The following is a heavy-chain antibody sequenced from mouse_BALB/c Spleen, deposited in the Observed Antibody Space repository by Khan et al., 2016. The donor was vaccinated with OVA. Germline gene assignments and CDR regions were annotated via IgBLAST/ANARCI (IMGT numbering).Heavy chain of an antibody. CDR3: ARSPYGNFAY. Sequence: EVELVVSGGGLVKPGGSLKLSCAASGFTFSTYAMSWVRQTPEKRLEWVATINSDGYYTYYLDSMKGRFTISRDNAKNTLYLQMTSLRSEDTAMYYCARSPYGNFAYWGRGTLVTVSA. J-gene: IGHJ3*01. CDR1: GFTFSTYA. CDR2: INSDGYYT. V-gene: IGHV5-9-3*01. D-gene: IGHD2-1*01.